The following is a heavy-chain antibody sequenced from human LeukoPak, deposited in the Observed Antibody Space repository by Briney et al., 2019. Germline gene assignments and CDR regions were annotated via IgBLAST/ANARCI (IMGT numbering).Heavy chain of an antibody. V-gene: IGHV3-74*01. Sequence: GGSLRLSCAASGFTFSKYWLLCVRQAPGKGLESVSRINTDGTVTTYADSVKGRFTVSRDNADNTMFLQMNSVRDEDTAVYYCATKQWLAPPPDSWGQGTPVTVSS. J-gene: IGHJ5*02. CDR2: INTDGTVT. D-gene: IGHD6-19*01. CDR3: ATKQWLAPPPDS. CDR1: GFTFSKYW.